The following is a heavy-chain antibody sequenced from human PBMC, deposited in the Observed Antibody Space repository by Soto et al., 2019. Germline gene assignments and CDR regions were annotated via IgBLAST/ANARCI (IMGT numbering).Heavy chain of an antibody. V-gene: IGHV1-2*04. CDR1: GYTFTGYY. CDR3: ASAAITIFGVGIYGMDV. D-gene: IGHD3-3*01. Sequence: ASVKVSCKASGYTFTGYYMHWVRQAPGQGLEWMGWINPNRGGTNCAQKFQGWVTMTRDTSISTAYMELSRLRSDDTAVYYCASAAITIFGVGIYGMDVWGQGTTVTVSS. CDR2: INPNRGGT. J-gene: IGHJ6*02.